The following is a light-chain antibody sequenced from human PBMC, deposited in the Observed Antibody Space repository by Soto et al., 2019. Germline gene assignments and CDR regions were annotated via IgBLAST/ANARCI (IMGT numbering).Light chain of an antibody. Sequence: IQISQSPSTLSASVGDRVTITCLSSQSISSGVAWYQQKPGKAPKLLIYKASSLESGVPSRFSGSGSVTEFTLTISSLQPDDFATYACQQYNSYSRTVGQGTKVEIK. V-gene: IGKV1-5*03. CDR2: KAS. J-gene: IGKJ1*01. CDR1: QSISSG. CDR3: QQYNSYSRT.